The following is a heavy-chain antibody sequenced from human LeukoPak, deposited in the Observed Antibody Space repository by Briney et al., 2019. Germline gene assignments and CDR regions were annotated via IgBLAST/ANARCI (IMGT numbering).Heavy chain of an antibody. CDR1: GGSISSSSYY. CDR3: ARHNLGVNWFDP. D-gene: IGHD7-27*01. J-gene: IGHJ5*02. V-gene: IGHV4-39*01. CDR2: IYYSGST. Sequence: KPSETLSLTCTVSGGSISSSSYYWGWIRQPPGKGLEWIGSIYYSGSTYYNPSLKSRVTISVDTSKNQFSLKLSSVTAADTAVYYCARHNLGVNWFDPWGQGTLVTVSS.